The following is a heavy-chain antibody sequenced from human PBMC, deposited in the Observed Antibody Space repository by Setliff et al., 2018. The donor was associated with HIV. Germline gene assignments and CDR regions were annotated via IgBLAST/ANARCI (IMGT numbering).Heavy chain of an antibody. Sequence: PSETLSLTCTVSGGSISSYYWSWIRQPPGKGLEWIGYIYTSGSTNYNPSLKSRVTISLDTSKNQFSLKLTSVTAADTAVYYCARQGYDYVWGSYRPPLGAFDIWGQGTMVTVSS. J-gene: IGHJ3*02. CDR2: IYTSGST. CDR3: ARQGYDYVWGSYRPPLGAFDI. D-gene: IGHD3-16*02. CDR1: GGSISSYY. V-gene: IGHV4-4*09.